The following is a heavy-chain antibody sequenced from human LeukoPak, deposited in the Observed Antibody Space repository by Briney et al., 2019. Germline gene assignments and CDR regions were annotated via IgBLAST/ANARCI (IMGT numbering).Heavy chain of an antibody. CDR1: GYTFTSYG. Sequence: GASVKVSCKASGYTFTSYGISWVRQAPGQGLEWMGWISAYNGNTNYAQKLQGRVTMTTDTSTSTAYMELRSLRSDDTAVYYCARTRFWSGYPYYFDYWGQGTLVTVSS. J-gene: IGHJ4*02. V-gene: IGHV1-18*01. D-gene: IGHD3-3*01. CDR3: ARTRFWSGYPYYFDY. CDR2: ISAYNGNT.